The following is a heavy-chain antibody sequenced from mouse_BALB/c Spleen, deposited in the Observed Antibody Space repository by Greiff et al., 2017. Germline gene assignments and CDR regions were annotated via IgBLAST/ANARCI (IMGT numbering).Heavy chain of an antibody. CDR3: TRVYGSSYFWFAY. J-gene: IGHJ3*01. D-gene: IGHD1-1*01. CDR1: GFTFSSYT. CDR2: ISSGGSYT. Sequence: EVQLVESGGGLVQPGGSLKLSCAASGFTFSSYTMSWVRQTPEKRLEWVATISSGGSYTYYPDSVKGRVTISRDNAKNTLYLQMSSLKSEDTAMYYCTRVYGSSYFWFAYWGQGTLVTVSA. V-gene: IGHV5-6-4*01.